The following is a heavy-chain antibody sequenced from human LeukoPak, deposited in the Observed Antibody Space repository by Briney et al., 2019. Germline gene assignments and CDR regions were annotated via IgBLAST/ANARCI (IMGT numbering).Heavy chain of an antibody. CDR1: GFTFSSYS. Sequence: GGSLRLSCAASGFTFSSYSMNWVRQAPGKGLEWVSSISSSSSYIYYADSVKGRFTISRDNAKNSLYLQMNGLRAEDTAVYYCAREGAGNDFWSNYYFDYWGQGTLVTVSS. CDR2: ISSSSSYI. D-gene: IGHD3-3*01. CDR3: AREGAGNDFWSNYYFDY. J-gene: IGHJ4*02. V-gene: IGHV3-21*01.